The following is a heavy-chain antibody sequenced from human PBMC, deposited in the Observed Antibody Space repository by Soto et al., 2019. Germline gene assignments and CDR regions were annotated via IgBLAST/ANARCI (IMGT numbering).Heavy chain of an antibody. V-gene: IGHV4-59*01. Sequence: QVQLQESGPGLVKPSETLSLTCTVSGGSISSYYWSWIRQPPGKGLEWIGYIYYSGSTNYNPSLKSRVTISVDTYKNQFSLKLSSVTAADTAVYYCARTIAAAGRDFDYWGQGTLVTVSS. CDR3: ARTIAAAGRDFDY. J-gene: IGHJ4*02. D-gene: IGHD6-13*01. CDR2: IYYSGST. CDR1: GGSISSYY.